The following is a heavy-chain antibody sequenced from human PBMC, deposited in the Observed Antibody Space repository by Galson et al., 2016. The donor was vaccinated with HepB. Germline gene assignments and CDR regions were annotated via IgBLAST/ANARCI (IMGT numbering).Heavy chain of an antibody. CDR2: KYYTGTT. V-gene: IGHV4-39*01. Sequence: SETLSLTCSVSGDSIYRSSYYWGWIRQAPGKALEWIGSKYYTGTTDYNPSLRSRVTIFVDTSKNQFSLQLSSVTTADTAVYYCARLRPLYYGSGFDNWGQGNLVIVSS. CDR1: GDSIYRSSYY. J-gene: IGHJ4*02. D-gene: IGHD3-10*01. CDR3: ARLRPLYYGSGFDN.